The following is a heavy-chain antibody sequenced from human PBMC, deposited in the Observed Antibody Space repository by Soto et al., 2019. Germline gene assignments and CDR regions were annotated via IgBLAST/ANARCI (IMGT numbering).Heavy chain of an antibody. J-gene: IGHJ3*02. CDR1: GFTFSSYE. CDR2: ISSSGSTI. CDR3: ARGNRMYNWNYGAFDI. V-gene: IGHV3-48*03. Sequence: GGSLRLSCAASGFTFSSYEMNWVRQAPGKGLEWVSYISSSGSTIYYADSVKGRFTISRDNAKNSLYLQMNSLRAEDTAVYYCARGNRMYNWNYGAFDIWGQGTMVTVS. D-gene: IGHD1-7*01.